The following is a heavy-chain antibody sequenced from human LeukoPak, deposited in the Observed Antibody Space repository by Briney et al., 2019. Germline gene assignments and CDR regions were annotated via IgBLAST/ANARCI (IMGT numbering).Heavy chain of an antibody. D-gene: IGHD3-10*01. CDR2: IYYSGST. V-gene: IGHV4-39*02. CDR1: GGSISSNSYY. Sequence: SETLSLTCAVSGGSISSNSYYWGWIRQPPGKGLEWIGGIYYSGSTYYNPSLKSRVTISLDTSKNQFSLKLISVTAADTALYYCAREGPHGSGIYYNPLDYWGQGALVIVSS. J-gene: IGHJ4*02. CDR3: AREGPHGSGIYYNPLDY.